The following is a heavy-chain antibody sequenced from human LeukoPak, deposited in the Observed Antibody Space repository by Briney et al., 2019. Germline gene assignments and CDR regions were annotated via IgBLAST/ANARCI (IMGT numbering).Heavy chain of an antibody. Sequence: GGSLRLSCAASGFTFSSYWMSWVRQAPGEGLEWVANIKQDGSEKYYVDSVKGRFTISRDNAKNSLYLQMNSLRAEDTAVYYCARDRGSGSSYFDYWGQGTLVTVSS. V-gene: IGHV3-7*03. CDR3: ARDRGSGSSYFDY. D-gene: IGHD3-10*01. J-gene: IGHJ4*02. CDR1: GFTFSSYW. CDR2: IKQDGSEK.